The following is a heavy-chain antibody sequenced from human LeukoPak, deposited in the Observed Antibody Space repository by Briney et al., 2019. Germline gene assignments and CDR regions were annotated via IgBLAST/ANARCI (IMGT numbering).Heavy chain of an antibody. Sequence: PSETLSLTCAVSGGSISSSNWWSWVRQPPGKGLERIGEIYHSGSTNYNPSLKSRVTISVDTSKNQFSLKLSSVTAADTAVYYCASSVSAATPSLDYWGQGTLVTVSS. D-gene: IGHD2-15*01. V-gene: IGHV4-4*02. CDR1: GGSISSSNW. CDR2: IYHSGST. J-gene: IGHJ4*02. CDR3: ASSVSAATPSLDY.